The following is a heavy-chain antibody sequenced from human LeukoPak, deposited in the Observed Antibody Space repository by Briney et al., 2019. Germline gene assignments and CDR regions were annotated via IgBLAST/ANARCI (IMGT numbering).Heavy chain of an antibody. D-gene: IGHD3-10*01. CDR3: AKRGAGYYFDY. CDR1: GFTFSSYA. V-gene: IGHV3-23*01. J-gene: IGHJ4*02. Sequence: GGSLRLSCAASGFTFSSYAMSWVCQAPGKGLEWVSSITDSGGGTFYADSVKGRFTISRDNSKNTLFLQLNSLRAEDTAVYYCAKRGAGYYFDYWGQGTLVTVSS. CDR2: ITDSGGGT.